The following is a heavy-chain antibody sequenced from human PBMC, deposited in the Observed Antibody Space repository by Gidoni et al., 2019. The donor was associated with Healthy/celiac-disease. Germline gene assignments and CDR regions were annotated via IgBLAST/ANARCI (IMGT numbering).Heavy chain of an antibody. CDR2: IYYSGST. CDR1: GGSISRGDYY. D-gene: IGHD6-6*01. Sequence: QVQLQESGPGLVKPSQNLSLTCTVSGGSISRGDYYWSWIRQPPGKGLEWIGYIYYSGSTYYNPSLKSRVTISVDTSKNQFSLKLSSVTAADTAVYYCARRREYSSSSGDYYMDVWGKGTTVTVSS. V-gene: IGHV4-30-4*01. CDR3: ARRREYSSSSGDYYMDV. J-gene: IGHJ6*03.